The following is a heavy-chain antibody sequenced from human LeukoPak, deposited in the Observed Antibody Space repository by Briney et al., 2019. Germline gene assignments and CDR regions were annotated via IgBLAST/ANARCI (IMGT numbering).Heavy chain of an antibody. CDR1: GGSISSYY. J-gene: IGHJ4*02. CDR2: IYYSGST. Sequence: PSETLSLTCTVSGGSISSYYWSWIRQPPGKGLEWIGYIYYSGSTNYNPSPKSRVTISVDTSKNQFSLKLSSVTAADTAVYYCAGTTGRYFEYWGQGILVTVSS. D-gene: IGHD1-26*01. V-gene: IGHV4-59*01. CDR3: AGTTGRYFEY.